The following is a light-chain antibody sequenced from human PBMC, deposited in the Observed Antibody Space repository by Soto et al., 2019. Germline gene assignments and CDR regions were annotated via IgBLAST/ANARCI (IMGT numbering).Light chain of an antibody. V-gene: IGLV2-14*01. Sequence: QSVLTQTASVSGSPGQTITVSCTGTSSDIGGYNYFSCYQHHPGTAPQLIIYEVNLRPSGVFHRFSASKSGGTASLTISGLQGGDEDDYYCCSSSTSNTHEFVFGTGTKLTVL. CDR1: SSDIGGYNY. J-gene: IGLJ1*01. CDR3: CSSSTSNTHEFV. CDR2: EVN.